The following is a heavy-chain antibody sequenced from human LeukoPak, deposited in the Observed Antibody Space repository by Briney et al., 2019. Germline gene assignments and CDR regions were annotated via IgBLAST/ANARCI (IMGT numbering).Heavy chain of an antibody. CDR2: IYYSGST. J-gene: IGHJ3*02. V-gene: IGHV4-39*01. CDR3: ARICMIVEFLGAFDI. D-gene: IGHD3-22*01. Sequence: SETLSLTCTVSGDSLSSSSYYWGWSRQPPGKGLEWIGSIYYSGSTYYNPSLKSRVTISVDTSKNQFSLKLSSVTAADTAVYYCARICMIVEFLGAFDIWGQGTMVTVSS. CDR1: GDSLSSSSYY.